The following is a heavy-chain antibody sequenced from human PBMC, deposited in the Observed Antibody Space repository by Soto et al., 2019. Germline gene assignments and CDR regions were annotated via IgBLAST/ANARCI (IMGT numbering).Heavy chain of an antibody. CDR1: GYTFTSYA. V-gene: IGHV1-3*01. CDR3: ARVIVRTSYSDTSGYYLKY. J-gene: IGHJ4*02. D-gene: IGHD3-22*01. Sequence: ASVKVSCKSSGYTFTSYAMHCVRQAPGQRLEWMGWINAGNGNTKYSQKFQGRVTITRDTSASTVYMELSTLRSEDTAVYYCARVIVRTSYSDTSGYYLKYWGQGTLVTVSS. CDR2: INAGNGNT.